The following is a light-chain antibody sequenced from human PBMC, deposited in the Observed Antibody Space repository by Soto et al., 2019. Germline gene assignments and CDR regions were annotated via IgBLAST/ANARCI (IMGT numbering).Light chain of an antibody. CDR3: SSFTNSNTRV. J-gene: IGLJ7*01. CDR1: NSDVGGYDY. Sequence: QSVLTQPASVSGSPGQSINIYCTGTNSDVGGYDYVSWYKQYPGQAPKVIIYEVTYRPSGVSARFSGSKSGTTASLTNSDLQTEDEADYSCSSFTNSNTRVFGGGTQLTVL. V-gene: IGLV2-14*01. CDR2: EVT.